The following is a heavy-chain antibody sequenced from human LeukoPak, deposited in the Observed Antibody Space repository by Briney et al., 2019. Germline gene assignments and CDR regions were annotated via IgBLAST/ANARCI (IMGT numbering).Heavy chain of an antibody. J-gene: IGHJ4*02. CDR2: VNPSVGGT. CDR3: ARHGSGRYYPAEGRVDY. V-gene: IGHV1-46*03. D-gene: IGHD3-10*01. Sequence: ASVNVSCKAFGYGFTSYYIHWVRQAPGQGLEGMGIVNPSVGGTTYARKFQGRVTMTRDTSTSTVYMELSSLRSEDTAVYYCARHGSGRYYPAEGRVDYWGQGTLVTASS. CDR1: GYGFTSYY.